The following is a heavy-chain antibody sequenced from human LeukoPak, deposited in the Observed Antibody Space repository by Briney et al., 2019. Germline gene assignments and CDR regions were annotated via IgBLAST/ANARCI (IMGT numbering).Heavy chain of an antibody. Sequence: PSETLSLTCSVSGGSISSYYWSWIRQPPGKGLEWIGYIYYSGSTNYNPSLKSRVTISVDTSKNQFSLKLSSVTAADTAVYYCARSSGYPNWYFHLWGRGTLVTVSS. J-gene: IGHJ2*01. CDR2: IYYSGST. CDR3: ARSSGYPNWYFHL. CDR1: GGSISSYY. D-gene: IGHD3-22*01. V-gene: IGHV4-59*01.